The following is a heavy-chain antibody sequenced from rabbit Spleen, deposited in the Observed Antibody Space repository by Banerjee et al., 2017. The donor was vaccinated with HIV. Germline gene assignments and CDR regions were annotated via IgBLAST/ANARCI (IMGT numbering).Heavy chain of an antibody. CDR1: GFSFSSSDY. D-gene: IGHD7-1*01. V-gene: IGHV1S40*01. CDR3: ARDTGTSFSSYGMDL. Sequence: QSLEESGGGLVQPEGSLTLTCKASGFSFSSSDYICWVRQAPGKGLEWISCIAGSSSGFPYSATWATGRFTISKTSSTTVTLQMTSLTVAYTATYFCARDTGTSFSSYGMDLWGPGPLVTV. J-gene: IGHJ6*01. CDR2: IAGSSSGFP.